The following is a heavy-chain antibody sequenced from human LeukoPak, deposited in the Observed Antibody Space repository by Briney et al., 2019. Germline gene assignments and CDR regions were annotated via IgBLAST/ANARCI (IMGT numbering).Heavy chain of an antibody. J-gene: IGHJ4*02. D-gene: IGHD1-26*01. Sequence: GGSLRLSCAASGFTLSDHHMDWVRQAPGKGLEWVGRNRNKASRYTTEYAASVKGRLTISRDDSKNSMYQQMNSLKTEDTAVYYCASVEGAPGYWGQGTLVTVSS. CDR2: NRNKASRYTT. CDR1: GFTLSDHH. V-gene: IGHV3-72*01. CDR3: ASVEGAPGY.